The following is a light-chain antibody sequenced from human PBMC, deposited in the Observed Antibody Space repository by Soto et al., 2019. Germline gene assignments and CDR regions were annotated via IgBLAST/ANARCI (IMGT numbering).Light chain of an antibody. CDR1: TSNIGSNS. J-gene: IGLJ2*01. V-gene: IGLV1-44*01. Sequence: QSVLTQPPSSSGTPGQRVIISCSGVTSNIGSNSVNWYQQLPGTAPKLLIYRNSQRPSGVPDRFSGSKSGTSASLAISGLQSEDEGDYHCAAWDDSLEAVVFGGGTKLTVL. CDR2: RNS. CDR3: AAWDDSLEAVV.